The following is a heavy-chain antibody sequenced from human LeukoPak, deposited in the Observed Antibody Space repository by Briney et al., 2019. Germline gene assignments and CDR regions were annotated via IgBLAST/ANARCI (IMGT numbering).Heavy chain of an antibody. Sequence: GASVKVSCKASGYTLTGYYMHWVRQAPGQGPEWMGRLNPNSVATNYAHKFQGRVTLTRDTSTNTAYMGLSRLTSDDTAVYYCARSSGIGAARYSWFDPWGQGTLVSVSS. CDR1: GYTLTGYY. CDR2: LNPNSVAT. V-gene: IGHV1-2*06. CDR3: ARSSGIGAARYSWFDP. D-gene: IGHD1-14*01. J-gene: IGHJ5*02.